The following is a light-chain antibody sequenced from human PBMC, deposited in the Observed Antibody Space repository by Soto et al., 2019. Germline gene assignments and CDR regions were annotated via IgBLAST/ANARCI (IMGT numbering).Light chain of an antibody. CDR3: QVWDSTSDLAV. CDR2: EDS. J-gene: IGLJ1*01. V-gene: IGLV3-21*02. Sequence: SYELTQPPSVSVAPGQTARMTCGGNNIGSKRVQWYQHKAGQAPVMVVYEDSDRPSGIPERFSGSNSGNTATLTISRVEAGDEADYYCQVWDSTSDLAVFGTGTKVTGL. CDR1: NIGSKR.